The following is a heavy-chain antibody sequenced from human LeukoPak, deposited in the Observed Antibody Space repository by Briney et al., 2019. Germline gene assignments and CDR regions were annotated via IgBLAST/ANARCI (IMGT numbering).Heavy chain of an antibody. CDR3: ARYRQWLVTEGWLDP. CDR1: GDSIGSHY. V-gene: IGHV4-59*08. Sequence: SETLSLTCTVSGDSIGSHYWSWIRQPPGKGLEWIGYIYYSGSTNYNPSLKSRVTISVDTSKNQFSLKLSSVTAADTAVYYCARYRQWLVTEGWLDPWGQGTLVTVSS. J-gene: IGHJ5*02. D-gene: IGHD6-19*01. CDR2: IYYSGST.